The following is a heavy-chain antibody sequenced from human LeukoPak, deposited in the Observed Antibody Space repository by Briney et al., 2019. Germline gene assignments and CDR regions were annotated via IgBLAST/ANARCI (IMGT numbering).Heavy chain of an antibody. CDR1: GFTSSSYS. V-gene: IGHV3-21*01. Sequence: PGGSLRLSCAASGFTSSSYSMNWVRQAPGKGLEWVSSISSSSSYIYYADSVKGRFTISRDNAKNSLYLQMNSLRAEDTAVYYCARDVVVRGTVLDYWGQGTLVTVSS. CDR3: ARDVVVRGTVLDY. J-gene: IGHJ4*02. CDR2: ISSSSSYI. D-gene: IGHD2-21*01.